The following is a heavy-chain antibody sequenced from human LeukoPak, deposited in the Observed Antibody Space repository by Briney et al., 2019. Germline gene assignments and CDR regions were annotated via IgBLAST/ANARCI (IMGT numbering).Heavy chain of an antibody. CDR2: ISSSSSTI. D-gene: IGHD2-2*01. V-gene: IGHV3-48*04. Sequence: GGSLRLSCAASGFTFSSYSMNWVRQAPGKGLEWVSYISSSSSTIYYADSVKGRFTISRDNAKNSLYLQMNSLRAEDTAVYYCARDLRYCSSTSCPFDYWGQGTLVTVSS. CDR3: ARDLRYCSSTSCPFDY. J-gene: IGHJ4*02. CDR1: GFTFSSYS.